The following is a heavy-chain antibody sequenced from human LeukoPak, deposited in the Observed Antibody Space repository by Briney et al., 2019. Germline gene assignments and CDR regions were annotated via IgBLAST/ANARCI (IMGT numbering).Heavy chain of an antibody. Sequence: GVSLQISCQGSGYSFTSYWIGWVRQMPGKGLEWMGIIYPGDSDTRYSPSFQGQVTISADKSISTAYLRWSSLKTSDTAMYYCARLRDYYDSSGPPDYWGQGTLVTVSS. CDR1: GYSFTSYW. D-gene: IGHD3-22*01. CDR3: ARLRDYYDSSGPPDY. CDR2: IYPGDSDT. J-gene: IGHJ4*02. V-gene: IGHV5-51*01.